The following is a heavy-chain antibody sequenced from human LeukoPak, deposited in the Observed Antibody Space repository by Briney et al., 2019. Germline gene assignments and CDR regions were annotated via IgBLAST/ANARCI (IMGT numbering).Heavy chain of an antibody. CDR1: GFTFSSYA. CDR2: ISGGGDRT. D-gene: IGHD2-2*01. J-gene: IGHJ4*02. V-gene: IGHV3-23*01. Sequence: GGSLRLSCAASGFTFSSYAMTWVRQAPGKGLEWVSGISGGGDRTYFADSVKGRFTISRDNSKNTLYLQMNSLRAEDTAVYYCAKSGPSAYCSSTSCPNFDYWGQGTLVTVSS. CDR3: AKSGPSAYCSSTSCPNFDY.